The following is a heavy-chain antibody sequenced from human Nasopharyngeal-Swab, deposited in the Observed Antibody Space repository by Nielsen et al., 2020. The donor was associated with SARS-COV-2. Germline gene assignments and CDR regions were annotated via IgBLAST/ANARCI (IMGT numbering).Heavy chain of an antibody. V-gene: IGHV3-30*18. CDR2: ISYDGSNK. CDR3: AKTELPYCSSTSCFSDY. Sequence: GSLKISCAASGFTFSSYGMHWVRQAPGKGLEWVAVISYDGSNKYYADSVKGRFTISRDNSKNTLYLQMNSLRAEDTAVYYCAKTELPYCSSTSCFSDYWGQGTLVTVSS. J-gene: IGHJ4*02. D-gene: IGHD2-2*01. CDR1: GFTFSSYG.